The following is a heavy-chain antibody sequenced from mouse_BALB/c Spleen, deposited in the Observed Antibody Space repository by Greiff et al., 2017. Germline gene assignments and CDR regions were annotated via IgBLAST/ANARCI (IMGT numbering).Heavy chain of an antibody. CDR1: GFSFTSFG. J-gene: IGHJ2*01. CDR2: ISSCSSTI. Sequence: EVHLVESGGGLVQPGGSRKLSCAASGFSFTSFGMHWVRQAPEKGLEWVAYISSCSSTIYYADTVKGRFTISRDNPKNTLFLQMASLRSEDTAMYYCARGGNYFDYWGQGTTLTVSS. CDR3: ARGGNYFDY. V-gene: IGHV5-17*02.